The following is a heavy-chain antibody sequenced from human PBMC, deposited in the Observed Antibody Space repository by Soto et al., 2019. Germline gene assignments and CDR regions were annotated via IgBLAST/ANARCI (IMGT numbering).Heavy chain of an antibody. CDR1: WDSVSSNTAA. Sequence: PSQTLSLTCAISWDSVSSNTAAWNWIRSSPSRGLEWLGRTYYRSNWRHDYAVSVKSRITVNPDTSKNRFSLQLNSVTPDDTAVYYCARGVAGSGFDLWGQGTLVTVSS. D-gene: IGHD6-19*01. CDR3: ARGVAGSGFDL. CDR2: TYYRSNWRH. J-gene: IGHJ4*02. V-gene: IGHV6-1*01.